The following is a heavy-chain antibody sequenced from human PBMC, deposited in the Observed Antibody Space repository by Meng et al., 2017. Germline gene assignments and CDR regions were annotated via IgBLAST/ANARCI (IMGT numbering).Heavy chain of an antibody. J-gene: IGHJ4*02. Sequence: VQLPQSGPGLVNPSPTPSLPVAISGDSVSSNSAAWNWIRQSPSRGFEWLGRTYYRSKWYNDYAVSVKSRITINPDTSKNQFSLQLNSVTPEDTAVYYCARGAVYAISYFDYWGQGTLVTVSS. CDR1: GDSVSSNSAA. D-gene: IGHD2-8*01. V-gene: IGHV6-1*01. CDR2: TYYRSKWYN. CDR3: ARGAVYAISYFDY.